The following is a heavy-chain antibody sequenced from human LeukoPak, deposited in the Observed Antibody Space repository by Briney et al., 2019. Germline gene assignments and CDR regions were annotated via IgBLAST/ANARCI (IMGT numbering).Heavy chain of an antibody. CDR1: GGTFSSYA. V-gene: IGHV1-69*05. CDR3: ARDAGYCSGGSCPYYMDV. Sequence: SVKVSCKASGGTFSSYAISWVRQAPGQGLELMGGIIPIFGTANYAQKFQGRVTITTDEVTCTAYMELSSLRFEATAVYYCARDAGYCSGGSCPYYMDVWGKGTTVTVSS. CDR2: IIPIFGTA. J-gene: IGHJ6*03. D-gene: IGHD2-15*01.